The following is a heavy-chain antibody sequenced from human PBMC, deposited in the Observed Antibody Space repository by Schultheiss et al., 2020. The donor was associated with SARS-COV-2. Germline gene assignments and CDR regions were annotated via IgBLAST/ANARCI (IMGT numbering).Heavy chain of an antibody. CDR1: GGSVSSGSYY. D-gene: IGHD3-16*02. CDR2: IYYSGST. Sequence: SETLSLTCTVSGGSVSSGSYYWSWIRQPPGKGLEWIGYIYYSGSTNYNPSLKSRVTISVDTSKNQFSLKLSSVTAADTAVYYCAKPVGNYLRGWFDPWGQGTLVTVSS. J-gene: IGHJ5*02. CDR3: AKPVGNYLRGWFDP. V-gene: IGHV4-61*01.